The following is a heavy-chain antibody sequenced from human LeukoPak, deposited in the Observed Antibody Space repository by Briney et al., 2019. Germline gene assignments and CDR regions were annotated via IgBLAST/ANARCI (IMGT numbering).Heavy chain of an antibody. J-gene: IGHJ4*02. D-gene: IGHD2-2*01. CDR3: AREYCSSTSCYFDY. Sequence: GGSLRLSCAASGFTFSSYSMNWVRQAPGKGLEWVSSISSSSSYIYYGDSVKGRFTISRDNAKNSLYLQMNSLRAEDTAVYYCAREYCSSTSCYFDYWGQGTLVTVSS. CDR1: GFTFSSYS. CDR2: ISSSSSYI. V-gene: IGHV3-21*01.